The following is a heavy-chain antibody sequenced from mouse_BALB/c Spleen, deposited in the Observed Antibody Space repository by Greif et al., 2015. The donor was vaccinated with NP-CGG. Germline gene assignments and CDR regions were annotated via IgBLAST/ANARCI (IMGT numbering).Heavy chain of an antibody. D-gene: IGHD1-3*01. Sequence: QVHVKQSGAELVKPGASVKLSCKAPGYTFTSYWMHWVKQRPGQGLEWIGEIDPSDSYTNYNQKFKGKATLTVDKSSSTAYMQLSSLTSEDSAVYYCARKDNRGYAMDYWGQGSSVTVSS. CDR2: IDPSDSYT. CDR1: GYTFTSYW. V-gene: IGHV1-69*02. CDR3: ARKDNRGYAMDY. J-gene: IGHJ4*01.